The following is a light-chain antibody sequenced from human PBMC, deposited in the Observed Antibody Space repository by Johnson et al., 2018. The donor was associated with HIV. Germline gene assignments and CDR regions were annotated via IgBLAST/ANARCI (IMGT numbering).Light chain of an antibody. CDR3: ATWDRSLSAGGV. CDR2: DNN. J-gene: IGLJ1*01. CDR1: SSNIGNNY. Sequence: QSVLTQPPSVSAAPGQKVTISCSGSSSNIGNNYVSWYQQLPGTAPKLLIYDNNKRPSGIPDRFSGSKSGRSVTLGITGLQTGDEADYYCATWDRSLSAGGVFGTGTKVTVL. V-gene: IGLV1-51*01.